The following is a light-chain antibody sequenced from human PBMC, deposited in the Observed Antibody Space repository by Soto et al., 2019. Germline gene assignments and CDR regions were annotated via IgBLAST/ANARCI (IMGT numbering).Light chain of an antibody. Sequence: EIVLTQSPATLFLSPGERATLSCRASPSVRNYLAWYQQKPGQAPRLLIYDASSRATGIPARFSGSGSGTYFTLTISSLEPEDFAVYYCQQRSNWPPGYTFGQGTKLEIK. J-gene: IGKJ2*01. V-gene: IGKV3-11*01. CDR1: PSVRNY. CDR3: QQRSNWPPGYT. CDR2: DAS.